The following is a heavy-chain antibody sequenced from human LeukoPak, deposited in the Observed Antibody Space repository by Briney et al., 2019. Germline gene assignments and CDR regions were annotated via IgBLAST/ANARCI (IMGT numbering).Heavy chain of an antibody. CDR3: AKSRSRNMITFGGVENWFDP. CDR1: GFTFSNYG. CDR2: ISYDGSKK. Sequence: PGRSLRLSCGASGFTFSNYGMHWVRQAPGKGLEWVAVISYDGSKKYYADSVKGRFTISRDNSKNTLYLQMNSLRAEDTAVYYCAKSRSRNMITFGGVENWFDPWGQGTLVTVSS. D-gene: IGHD3-16*01. J-gene: IGHJ5*02. V-gene: IGHV3-30*18.